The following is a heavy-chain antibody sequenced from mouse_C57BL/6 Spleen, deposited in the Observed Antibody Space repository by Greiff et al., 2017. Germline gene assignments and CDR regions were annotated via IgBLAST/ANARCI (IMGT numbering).Heavy chain of an antibody. D-gene: IGHD2-5*01. CDR3: ARTYYSNLGYFDV. J-gene: IGHJ1*03. V-gene: IGHV5-16*01. CDR2: INYDGSST. Sequence: EVKLVESEGGLVQPGSSMKLSCTASGFTFSDYYMAWVRQVPEKGLEWVANINYDGSSTYYLDSLKSRFIISRDNAKNILYLQMSSLKSEDTATYYCARTYYSNLGYFDVWGTGTTVTVSS. CDR1: GFTFSDYY.